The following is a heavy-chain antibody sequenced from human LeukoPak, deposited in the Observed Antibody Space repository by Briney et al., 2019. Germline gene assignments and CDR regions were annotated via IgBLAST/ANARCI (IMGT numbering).Heavy chain of an antibody. CDR3: AKDRVAVAVPYYFDY. Sequence: ASVKVSCKASGYTFTGYYMHWVRQAPGQGLEWMGWINPNSGGTNYAQKFQGRVTMTRDTSISTAYMELSRLRSDDTAVYYCAKDRVAVAVPYYFDYWGQETLVTVSS. CDR2: INPNSGGT. D-gene: IGHD6-19*01. V-gene: IGHV1-2*02. J-gene: IGHJ4*02. CDR1: GYTFTGYY.